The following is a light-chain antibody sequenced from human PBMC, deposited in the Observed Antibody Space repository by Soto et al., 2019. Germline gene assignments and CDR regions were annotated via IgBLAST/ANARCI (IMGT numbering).Light chain of an antibody. J-gene: IGKJ5*01. CDR1: QGISSY. CDR2: AAS. CDR3: QQLNSYPIT. Sequence: IQLTQSPSALSASLGDRGTITCRASQGISSYLGWYLPKPGKAPKLLIYAASTLQSGLPSRFSGSGSGTEFTLTISSLQPEDFATSYCQQLNSYPITYGQGTRLE. V-gene: IGKV1-9*01.